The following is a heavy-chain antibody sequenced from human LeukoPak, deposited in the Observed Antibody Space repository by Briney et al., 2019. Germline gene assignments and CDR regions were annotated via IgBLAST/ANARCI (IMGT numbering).Heavy chain of an antibody. Sequence: GASVKVSCKASGYTFTSYYMHWVRQAPRQGLEWMGIINPSGGSTSYAQKFQGRVTMTRDTSTSTVYMELSSLRSEDTAVYYCARDSERYDFWSDIWGQGTMVTVSS. CDR3: ARDSERYDFWSDI. CDR2: INPSGGST. D-gene: IGHD3-3*01. CDR1: GYTFTSYY. J-gene: IGHJ3*02. V-gene: IGHV1-46*03.